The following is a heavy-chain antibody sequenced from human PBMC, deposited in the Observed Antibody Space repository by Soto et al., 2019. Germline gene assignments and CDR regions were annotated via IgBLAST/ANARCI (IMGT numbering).Heavy chain of an antibody. V-gene: IGHV4-34*01. D-gene: IGHD3-16*01. CDR3: ARRVWGGWMDV. J-gene: IGHJ6*04. CDR1: GGSLSGYY. Sequence: SGTLSLTCAVHGGSLSGYYWSWIRQPPGKGLEWIGEINHSGSTNYNPSLKSRVTISVDTSKNQFSLKLSSVTAADTAVYYCARRVWGGWMDVWGKGTPVTVSS. CDR2: INHSGST.